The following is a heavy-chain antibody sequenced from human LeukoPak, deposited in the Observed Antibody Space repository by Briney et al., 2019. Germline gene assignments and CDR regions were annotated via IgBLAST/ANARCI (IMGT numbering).Heavy chain of an antibody. J-gene: IGHJ4*02. CDR2: INWNGGST. CDR1: GFTFDDYG. CDR3: VRDTGIQSWFRFDY. D-gene: IGHD5-18*01. V-gene: IGHV3-20*04. Sequence: RPGGSLRLSCAASGFTFDDYGMSWVRQAPGKGLEWVSGINWNGGSTGYADSVKGRFTISRDNAKNSLYLQMNSLRAEDTAVYYCVRDTGIQSWFRFDYWGQGTLVTVSS.